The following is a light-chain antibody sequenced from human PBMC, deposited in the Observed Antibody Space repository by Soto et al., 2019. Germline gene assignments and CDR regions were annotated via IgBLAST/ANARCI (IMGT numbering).Light chain of an antibody. V-gene: IGKV2-28*01. CDR2: LGS. CDR3: MQALQLPIT. CDR1: QSLLHSNGYNY. Sequence: DIVMNQSPLSLPVTPGEPASICCRSSQSLLHSNGYNYLDWYLQKPGQSPQLLIYLGSNRASGVPDRFSGSGSGTDFTLKISRVEAEDVGVYYCMQALQLPITFGQGKRLEIK. J-gene: IGKJ5*01.